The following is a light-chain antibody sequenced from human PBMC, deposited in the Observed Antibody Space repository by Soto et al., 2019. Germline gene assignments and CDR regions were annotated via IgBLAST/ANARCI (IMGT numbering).Light chain of an antibody. CDR1: QSISSW. CDR3: QKLNSYPLN. CDR2: AAS. V-gene: IGKV1-5*01. Sequence: DIQMTHSPSTLSASVGDRVTITCRSSQSISSWLAWYQQKPGKAPKLLIYAASTLQSGVPSTFSGSGSGTEFTLTISSLQPEDFATYYCQKLNSYPLNFGGGTKVDIK. J-gene: IGKJ4*01.